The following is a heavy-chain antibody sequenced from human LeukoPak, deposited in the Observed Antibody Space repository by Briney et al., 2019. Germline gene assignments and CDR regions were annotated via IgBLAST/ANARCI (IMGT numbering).Heavy chain of an antibody. CDR3: AKEGPEYYDFWSGYEAGNYFDY. CDR1: GFTVSSNY. Sequence: GGSLRLSCAASGFTVSSNYMSWVRQAPGKGLEWVSAISGSGGSTYYADSVKGRFTISRDNSKNTLYLQMNSLRAEDTAVYYCAKEGPEYYDFWSGYEAGNYFDYWGQGTLVTVSS. V-gene: IGHV3-23*01. D-gene: IGHD3-3*01. J-gene: IGHJ4*02. CDR2: ISGSGGST.